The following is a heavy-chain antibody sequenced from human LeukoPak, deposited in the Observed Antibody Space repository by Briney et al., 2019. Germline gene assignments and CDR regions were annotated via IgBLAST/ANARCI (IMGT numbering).Heavy chain of an antibody. V-gene: IGHV4-59*01. CDR1: GGSISSYY. J-gene: IGHJ4*02. Sequence: SETLSLTCSVSGGSISSYYWSWIRQPPGKGLEWIGFIYYSGSTNSNPSLKGRVTISVDTSKNQFSLNLSSVTAADPAVYYCARSPYVPLQLDYWGQGTLVTVSS. D-gene: IGHD3-16*01. CDR2: IYYSGST. CDR3: ARSPYVPLQLDY.